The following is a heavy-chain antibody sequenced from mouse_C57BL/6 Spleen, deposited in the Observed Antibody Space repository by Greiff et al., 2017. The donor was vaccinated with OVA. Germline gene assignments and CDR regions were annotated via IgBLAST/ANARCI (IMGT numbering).Heavy chain of an antibody. D-gene: IGHD1-1*01. J-gene: IGHJ2*01. CDR1: GYAFSSSW. Sequence: LVESGPELVKPGASVKISCKASGYAFSSSWMNWVKQRPGKGLEWIGRIYPGDGDTNYNGKFKGKATLTADKSSSTAYMQLSSLTSEDSAVYFCARWDYYGSSYDFDYWGQGTTLTVSS. CDR2: IYPGDGDT. CDR3: ARWDYYGSSYDFDY. V-gene: IGHV1-82*01.